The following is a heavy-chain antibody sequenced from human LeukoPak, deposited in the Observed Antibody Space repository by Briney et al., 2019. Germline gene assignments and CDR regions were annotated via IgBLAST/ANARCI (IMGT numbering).Heavy chain of an antibody. CDR1: GGSVSSDSYY. CDR3: ARGIVSSSWYSY. CDR2: IYYSGNT. D-gene: IGHD6-13*01. J-gene: IGHJ4*02. Sequence: PSETLSLTCTVSGGSVSSDSYYWSWIRQPPGKGLECIGYIYYSGNTNYNPSLKSRVTISIDTSKNQFSLKLSSVTAADTAVYYCARGIVSSSWYSYWGQGTLVTVSS. V-gene: IGHV4-61*01.